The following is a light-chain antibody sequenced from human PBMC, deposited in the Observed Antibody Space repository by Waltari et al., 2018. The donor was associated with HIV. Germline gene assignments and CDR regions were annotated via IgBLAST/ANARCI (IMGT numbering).Light chain of an antibody. V-gene: IGLV4-60*02. CDR1: SANGRYV. Sequence: PVLTQSSPAPPSLASSVRLPSPLSSANGRYVIACHQHKPGKAPRWLMKLETSGIYNKGSGVPDRFSGSRSGADRYLTISNLQFEDEAEYYCETWDSNTVVFGGGTQLTVL. CDR3: ETWDSNTVV. CDR2: LETSGIY. J-gene: IGLJ7*01.